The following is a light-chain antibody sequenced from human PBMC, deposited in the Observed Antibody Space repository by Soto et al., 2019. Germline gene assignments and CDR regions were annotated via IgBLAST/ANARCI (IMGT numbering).Light chain of an antibody. CDR3: FSKISGFVYG. Sequence: QSALAQPASVSGSFGQSITISCSGPNTDLGVYGYVSWCQHQPGKAPKLLIYDVNNRPSGISDRFSGSKSGDTASLTISGLQAEDEADYFCFSKISGFVYGFGTGTNVTVL. CDR2: DVN. CDR1: NTDLGVYGY. J-gene: IGLJ1*01. V-gene: IGLV2-14*01.